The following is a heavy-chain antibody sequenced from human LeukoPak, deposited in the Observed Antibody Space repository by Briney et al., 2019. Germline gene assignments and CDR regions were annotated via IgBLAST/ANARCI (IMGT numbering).Heavy chain of an antibody. CDR2: VSFDGNTT. D-gene: IGHD3-22*01. V-gene: IGHV3-30*09. Sequence: GGSLRLSCAASGFTFRNYAMYWVRQAPGRGLEWAAVVSFDGNTTFYSDSVKGRFAISRDNSKNTLYLEMNSLRPEDTAVYYCAREYYDSSGSPYFDYWGQGTLVTVSS. CDR3: AREYYDSSGSPYFDY. CDR1: GFTFRNYA. J-gene: IGHJ4*02.